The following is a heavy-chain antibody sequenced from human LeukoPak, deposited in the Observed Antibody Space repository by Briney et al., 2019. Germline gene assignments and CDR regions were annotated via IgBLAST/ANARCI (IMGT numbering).Heavy chain of an antibody. CDR2: ISYDGSNK. V-gene: IGHV3-30*18. J-gene: IGHJ6*02. Sequence: GGSLRLSCAASGFTSSSYGKHWVRQAPAKGLEWVAVISYDGSNKYYADSVKGRFTISRDNSKNTLYLQMNSLRAEDTAVYYCAKGDDSYYYYGMDVWGQGTTVTVSS. CDR1: GFTSSSYG. CDR3: AKGDDSYYYYGMDV.